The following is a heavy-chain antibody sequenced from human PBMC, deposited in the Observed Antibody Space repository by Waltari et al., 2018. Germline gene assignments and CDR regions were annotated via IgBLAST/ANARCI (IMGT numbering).Heavy chain of an antibody. CDR3: ARVGSGYDFWSGYYFKSAFDI. CDR1: GGSISSYY. J-gene: IGHJ3*02. CDR2: IYYSGST. V-gene: IGHV4-59*01. D-gene: IGHD3-3*01. Sequence: QVQLQESGPGLVKPSETLSLTCTVSGGSISSYYWSWIRQPPGKGLEWIGYIYYSGSTNDNPSLKSRVTISVDTSKNQFSLKLSSVTAADTAVYYCARVGSGYDFWSGYYFKSAFDIWGQGTMVTVSS.